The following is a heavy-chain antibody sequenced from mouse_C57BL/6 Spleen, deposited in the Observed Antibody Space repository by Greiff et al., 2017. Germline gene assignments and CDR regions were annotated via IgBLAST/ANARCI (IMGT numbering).Heavy chain of an antibody. CDR3: ARGGQLRLRDYAMDY. CDR1: GYTFTSYW. D-gene: IGHD3-2*02. Sequence: QVPLQQPGAELVKPGASVKLSCKASGYTFTSYWMHWVQQRPGQGLEWIGMIHPNSGSTNSNEKFKSKATLTVDKSSSTAYMQLSSLTSEDSAVYYCARGGQLRLRDYAMDYWGQGTSVTVSS. J-gene: IGHJ4*01. CDR2: IHPNSGST. V-gene: IGHV1-64*01.